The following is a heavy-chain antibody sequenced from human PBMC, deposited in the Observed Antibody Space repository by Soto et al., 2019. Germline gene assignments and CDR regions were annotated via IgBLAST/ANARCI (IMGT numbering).Heavy chain of an antibody. CDR3: ARERYCSGGSCREPDYYYGMDV. CDR2: IYYSGST. D-gene: IGHD2-15*01. V-gene: IGHV4-31*03. CDR1: GGSISSGGYY. J-gene: IGHJ6*02. Sequence: SETLSLTCTVSGGSISSGGYYWSWIRQQPGKGLEWIGYIYYSGSTYYNPSLKSRVTISVDTSKNQFSLKLSSVTAADTAVYYCARERYCSGGSCREPDYYYGMDVWGQGTTVTVSS.